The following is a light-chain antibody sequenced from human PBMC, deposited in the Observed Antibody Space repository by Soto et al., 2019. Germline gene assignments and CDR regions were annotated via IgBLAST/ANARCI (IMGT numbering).Light chain of an antibody. J-gene: IGKJ2*01. Sequence: DIQMTQSPSSLSASVGDRVTITCQASQDISNYLNWYQQKPGKAPKLLIYDASNLEIGVPSRFSGSGSGTDFTFTISSLQPEDIATYYCQQYDNLPYTFGQGTKVDIK. CDR3: QQYDNLPYT. CDR2: DAS. V-gene: IGKV1-33*01. CDR1: QDISNY.